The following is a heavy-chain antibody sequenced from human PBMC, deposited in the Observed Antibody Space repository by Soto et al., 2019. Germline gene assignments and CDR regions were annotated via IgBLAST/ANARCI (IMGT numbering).Heavy chain of an antibody. V-gene: IGHV3-21*01. J-gene: IGHJ6*02. CDR3: ASEETAWPLASGLDV. Sequence: GLLRLSCGGAGFSFSTYSLHWVRQAPGKGLEWVSSIGRRSDIYYADSVTGRFTISRDNAKNSVSLQMNSLRDEDTAVYYCASEETAWPLASGLDVWGQGTPATDPS. CDR1: GFSFSTYS. D-gene: IGHD2-21*02. CDR2: IGRRSDI.